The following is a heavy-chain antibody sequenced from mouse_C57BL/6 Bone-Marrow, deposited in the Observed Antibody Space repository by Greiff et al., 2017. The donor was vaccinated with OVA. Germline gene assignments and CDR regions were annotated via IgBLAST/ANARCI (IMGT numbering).Heavy chain of an antibody. V-gene: IGHV14-4*01. J-gene: IGHJ2*01. CDR1: GFNIKDDY. CDR2: IDPENGDT. CDR3: TKLTVDY. Sequence: DVQLQESGAELVRPGASVKLSCTASGFNIKDDYMHWVKQRPEQGLEWIGWIDPENGDTESASKFQGKATITADPSSNTAYLQLSSLTSEDTAVYYCTKLTVDYWGQGTTLTVSS. D-gene: IGHD4-1*01.